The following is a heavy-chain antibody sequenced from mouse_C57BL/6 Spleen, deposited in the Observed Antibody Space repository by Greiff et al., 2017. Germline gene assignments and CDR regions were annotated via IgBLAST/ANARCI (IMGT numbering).Heavy chain of an antibody. D-gene: IGHD2-1*01. V-gene: IGHV14-3*01. CDR3: ARGNYGNYGDY. CDR1: GFNIKNTY. Sequence: EVQLMESVAELVRPGASVKLSCTASGFNIKNTYMHWVKQRPEQGLEWIGRIDPANGNTKYAPKFQGKATIAAATSTNTAYLQLSSLASEDTAIYYCARGNYGNYGDYWGQGTTLTVSS. CDR2: IDPANGNT. J-gene: IGHJ2*01.